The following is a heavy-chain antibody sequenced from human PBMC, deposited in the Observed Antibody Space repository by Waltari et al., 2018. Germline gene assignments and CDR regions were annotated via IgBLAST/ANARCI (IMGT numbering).Heavy chain of an antibody. CDR2: IYYSGST. CDR1: GGSISSYS. Sequence: QVQLQESGPGLVKPSEPLSLTCTVSGGSISSYSWSWIRQPPGKGLEWIGYIYYSGSTNYNPSLKSRVTISVDTSKNQFSLKLSSVTAADTAVYYCARSSWEAYDYWGQGTLVTVSS. D-gene: IGHD6-13*01. J-gene: IGHJ4*02. V-gene: IGHV4-59*01. CDR3: ARSSWEAYDY.